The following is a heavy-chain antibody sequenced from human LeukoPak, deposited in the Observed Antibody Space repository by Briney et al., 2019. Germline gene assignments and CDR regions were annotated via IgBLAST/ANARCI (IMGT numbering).Heavy chain of an antibody. CDR3: ARGRWLVHFDY. J-gene: IGHJ4*02. Sequence: GGSLRLSCAASGFTFSSYWMSWVRQAPGKGREGVSVIYSGGSTYYTDSVKGRLTISRDNSKNTLYLQMNSLRAEDTAVYYCARGRWLVHFDYWGQGTLVTVSS. D-gene: IGHD6-19*01. V-gene: IGHV3-53*01. CDR1: GFTFSSYW. CDR2: IYSGGST.